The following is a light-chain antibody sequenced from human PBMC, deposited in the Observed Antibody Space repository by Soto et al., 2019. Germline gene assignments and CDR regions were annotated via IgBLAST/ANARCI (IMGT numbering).Light chain of an antibody. V-gene: IGKV3-15*01. J-gene: IGKJ4*01. CDR1: QGVSRK. CDR3: QQLNSYPLT. CDR2: GAS. Sequence: DIVMTQSPATLSVAPGERVTFSCRTSQGVSRKLAWYQHKPGQAPRLLISGASTGATGIPARFSGSGSGTEFTLTISSLQPEDFATYYCQQLNSYPLTFGGGTKVDIK.